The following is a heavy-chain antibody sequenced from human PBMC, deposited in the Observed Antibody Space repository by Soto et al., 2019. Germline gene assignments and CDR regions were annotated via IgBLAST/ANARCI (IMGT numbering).Heavy chain of an antibody. CDR1: GFSFSIYS. J-gene: IGHJ2*01. CDR3: ATEVTPVAGPSYFDL. Sequence: QVQLVESGGGVVQPGASLTLSCETSGFSFSIYSIHWIRQAPGKGLEWVAVIGHDGAVKYYGDSVKGRFALSRDNSKNRVFLHMHSLGAADTAVYSCATEVTPVAGPSYFDLGGRGTLVSVSS. CDR2: IGHDGAVK. D-gene: IGHD2-15*01. V-gene: IGHV3-30*09.